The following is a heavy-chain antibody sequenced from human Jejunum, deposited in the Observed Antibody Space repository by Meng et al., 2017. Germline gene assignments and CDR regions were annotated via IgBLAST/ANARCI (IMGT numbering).Heavy chain of an antibody. D-gene: IGHD3-10*01. CDR1: GFSFSAYW. CDR3: ARDRGVSETNNWYFDL. CDR2: IKQDGSKK. V-gene: IGHV3-7*01. Sequence: GESLKISCAASGFSFSAYWMSWVRQAPGKGLEWLADIKQDGSKKYYVDSVKGRFTISRDNTWNSLYLQMDSLRAEDTAVYYCARDRGVSETNNWYFDLWGRGTRVTGSS. J-gene: IGHJ2*01.